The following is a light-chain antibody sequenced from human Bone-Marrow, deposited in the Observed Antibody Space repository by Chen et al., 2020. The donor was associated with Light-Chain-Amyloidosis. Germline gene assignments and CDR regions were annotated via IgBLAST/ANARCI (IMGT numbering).Light chain of an antibody. CDR3: MQALQTPRT. CDR1: QSLLYSNGYTY. Sequence: DIVMTQSPLSLPVTPGEPASISCRSSQSLLYSNGYTYLDWYLQKPGQSPQLLIYLVSNRASGVPDRFSGSGSGTHCTLEISRVEAEDVGVYYCMQALQTPRTFGQGTKLEIK. V-gene: IGKV2-28*01. J-gene: IGKJ2*01. CDR2: LVS.